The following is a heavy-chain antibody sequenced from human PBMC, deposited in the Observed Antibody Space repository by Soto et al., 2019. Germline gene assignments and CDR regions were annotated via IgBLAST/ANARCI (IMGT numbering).Heavy chain of an antibody. CDR1: GGSISSGGYY. Sequence: SETLSLTCTVSGGSISSGGYYWSWIRQHPGKGLEWIGYIYYSGSTYYNPSLKSRVTISVDTSKNQFSLKLSSVTAADTAVYYCARGRGYSSSRRQDAPEYYFDYWGQGTLVTVSS. D-gene: IGHD6-13*01. CDR2: IYYSGST. V-gene: IGHV4-31*03. CDR3: ARGRGYSSSRRQDAPEYYFDY. J-gene: IGHJ4*02.